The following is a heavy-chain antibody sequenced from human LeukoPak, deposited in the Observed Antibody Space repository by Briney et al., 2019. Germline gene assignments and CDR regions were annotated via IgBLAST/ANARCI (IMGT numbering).Heavy chain of an antibody. CDR2: IYHSGST. J-gene: IGHJ5*02. Sequence: SETLSLTCTVSGYSISSGYYWGWIRQPPGKGLEWIGSIYHSGSTYYNPSLKSRVTISVDTSKNQFSLKLSSVTAADTAVYYCARTSNYVGWFDPWGQGTLVTVSS. V-gene: IGHV4-38-2*02. D-gene: IGHD4-11*01. CDR3: ARTSNYVGWFDP. CDR1: GYSISSGYY.